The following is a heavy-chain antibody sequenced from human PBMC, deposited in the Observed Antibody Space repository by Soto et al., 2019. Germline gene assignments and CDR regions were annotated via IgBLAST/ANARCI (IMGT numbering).Heavy chain of an antibody. D-gene: IGHD3-3*01. CDR2: ISGSGGST. V-gene: IGHV3-23*01. CDR3: AKIGKGYDFWSGYLGPKMYGMDV. Sequence: GGSLRLSCAASGFTFSSYAMSWVRQAPGKGLEWVSAISGSGGSTYYADSVKGRFTISRDNSKNTLYLQMNSLRAEDTAVYYCAKIGKGYDFWSGYLGPKMYGMDVWGQGTTVTSP. J-gene: IGHJ6*02. CDR1: GFTFSSYA.